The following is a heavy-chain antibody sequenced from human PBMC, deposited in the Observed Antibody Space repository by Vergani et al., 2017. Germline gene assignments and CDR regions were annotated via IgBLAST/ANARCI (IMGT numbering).Heavy chain of an antibody. CDR3: AKAKGPHCSGGSCYSREKALDY. Sequence: EVQLLESGGGLVQPGGSLRLSCAASGFTFSSYAMSWVRQAPGKGLEWVGRIKSKTDGGTTDYAAPVKGRFTISRDDSKNTLYLQMNSLRAEDTAVYYCAKAKGPHCSGGSCYSREKALDYWGQGTLVTVSS. J-gene: IGHJ4*02. CDR1: GFTFSSYA. D-gene: IGHD2-15*01. V-gene: IGHV3-15*01. CDR2: IKSKTDGGTT.